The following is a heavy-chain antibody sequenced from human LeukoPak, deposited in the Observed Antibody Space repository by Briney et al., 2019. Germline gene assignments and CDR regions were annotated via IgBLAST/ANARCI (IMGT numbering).Heavy chain of an antibody. CDR3: ARALQRLRFLGWLSSDMDV. CDR2: ISYDGRNN. Sequence: GRSLTLSCAASGFTFSSYAMHWVRQAPGKGLEWVAVISYDGRNNYYADSVKGRLTTSRNNSNHTLYMQMNSLRAQDTAVYDCARALQRLRFLGWLSSDMDVWGQGTTVTVSS. V-gene: IGHV3-30*04. J-gene: IGHJ6*02. D-gene: IGHD3-3*01. CDR1: GFTFSSYA.